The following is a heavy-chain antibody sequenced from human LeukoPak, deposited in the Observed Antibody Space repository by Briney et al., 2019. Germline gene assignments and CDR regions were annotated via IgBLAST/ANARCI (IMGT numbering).Heavy chain of an antibody. V-gene: IGHV3-33*01. CDR2: IWYDGSNK. CDR1: GFTFSSYG. D-gene: IGHD1-1*01. CDR3: ARRNGRHYFDY. Sequence: GGPLRLSCAASGFTFSSYGMHWVRQAPGKGLEWVAVIWYDGSNKYYADSVKGRFTISRDNSKNTLYLQMNSLRAEDTAVYYCARRNGRHYFDYWGQGTLVTVSS. J-gene: IGHJ4*02.